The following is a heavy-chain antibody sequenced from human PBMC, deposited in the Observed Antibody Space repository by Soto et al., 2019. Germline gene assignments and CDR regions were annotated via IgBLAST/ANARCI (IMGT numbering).Heavy chain of an antibody. Sequence: QVQLQQWGAGLLKPSETLSLTCAVYGGSFSGYYWSWIRQPPGKGLEWIGEINHSGSTNYNPSLKSRITISVDTSKNQLSLKLSSVTAADTAVYYCARGPRYDSSGSQEHYYYSGMDVWGQGTTVTVSS. J-gene: IGHJ6*02. CDR2: INHSGST. V-gene: IGHV4-34*01. CDR3: ARGPRYDSSGSQEHYYYSGMDV. CDR1: GGSFSGYY. D-gene: IGHD3-22*01.